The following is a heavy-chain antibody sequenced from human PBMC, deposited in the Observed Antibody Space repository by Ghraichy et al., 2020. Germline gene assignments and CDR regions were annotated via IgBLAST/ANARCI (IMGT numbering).Heavy chain of an antibody. CDR3: AREGKDTVALPTAHYGMDV. CDR1: GGSFSGYY. CDR2: INHSGST. Sequence: SETLSLTCAVYGGSFSGYYWSWIRQPPAKGLEWIGEINHSGSTNYNPSLKSRVTIPVDKSKNQFSLKLSSVTAADTAVYYCAREGKDTVALPTAHYGMDVWGQGTTVIGSS. V-gene: IGHV4-34*01. D-gene: IGHD4-23*01. J-gene: IGHJ6*02.